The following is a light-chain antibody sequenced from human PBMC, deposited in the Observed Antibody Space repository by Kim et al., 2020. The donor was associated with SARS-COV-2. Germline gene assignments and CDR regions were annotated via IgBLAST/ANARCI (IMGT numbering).Light chain of an antibody. CDR1: ALPKKF. CDR2: EDN. CDR3: YSTDSSGNIWG. V-gene: IGLV3-10*01. J-gene: IGLJ3*02. Sequence: SPGQTARITCSGDALPKKFAYWYQQKSGQAPVLVIYEDNKRPSEISERFSGSSAGTVVTLIISGAQVEDEAEYFCYSTDSSGNIWGFGGGTQLTVL.